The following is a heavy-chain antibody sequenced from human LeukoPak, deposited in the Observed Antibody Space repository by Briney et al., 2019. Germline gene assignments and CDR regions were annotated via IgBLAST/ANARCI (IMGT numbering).Heavy chain of an antibody. D-gene: IGHD3-22*01. V-gene: IGHV4-59*01. Sequence: SETLSLTCAVYGGSFSGYYWSWIRQPPGKGLEWIGYIYYSGSTNYNPSLKSRVTISVDTSKNQFSLKLSSVTAADTAVYYCARDRYYYDSSGYYYGGFDYWGQGTLVTVSS. CDR1: GGSFSGYY. CDR2: IYYSGST. J-gene: IGHJ4*02. CDR3: ARDRYYYDSSGYYYGGFDY.